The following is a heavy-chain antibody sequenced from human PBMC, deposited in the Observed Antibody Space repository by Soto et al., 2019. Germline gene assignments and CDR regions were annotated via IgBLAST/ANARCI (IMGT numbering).Heavy chain of an antibody. D-gene: IGHD3-10*01. CDR1: GYSFTSYW. Sequence: GESLKISCKGSGYSFTSYWIGWVRQMPGKGLEWMGIIYPGDSDTRYSPSFQGQVTISADKSISTAYLQWSSLKASDTAMYYCARHRITMVRGVIPPAGSYYGMDVWGQGTTVTVSS. CDR2: IYPGDSDT. V-gene: IGHV5-51*01. J-gene: IGHJ6*02. CDR3: ARHRITMVRGVIPPAGSYYGMDV.